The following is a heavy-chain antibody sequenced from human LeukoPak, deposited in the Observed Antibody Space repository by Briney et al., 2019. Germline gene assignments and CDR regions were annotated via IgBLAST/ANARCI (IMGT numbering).Heavy chain of an antibody. V-gene: IGHV4-59*08. CDR1: GGSISSYY. D-gene: IGHD5-18*01. CDR2: IYYSGNT. Sequence: SETLSLTCTVSGGSISSYYWSWIRQPPGKGLEWIGYIYYSGNTNYNPSLKSRVTVSVDRSMSQFSLKLSSVTAADTAVYYCARHVDSAMGPSQYFQHWGQGTLVTVSS. J-gene: IGHJ1*01. CDR3: ARHVDSAMGPSQYFQH.